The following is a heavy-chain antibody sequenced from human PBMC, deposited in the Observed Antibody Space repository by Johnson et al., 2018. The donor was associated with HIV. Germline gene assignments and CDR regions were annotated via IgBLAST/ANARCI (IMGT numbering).Heavy chain of an antibody. J-gene: IGHJ3*02. CDR1: GFTVTSNY. V-gene: IGHV3-66*02. CDR2: IYSGGST. Sequence: VQLVESGGGLVQPGESLRLSCAAAGFTVTSNYMSWVRQAPGKGLEWVSVIYSGGSTYYADSVKGRFTISRDNSKNTLYLQMNSLRAEDTAVYYCAREASIAARFAFDIWGQGTMVTVSS. D-gene: IGHD6-6*01. CDR3: AREASIAARFAFDI.